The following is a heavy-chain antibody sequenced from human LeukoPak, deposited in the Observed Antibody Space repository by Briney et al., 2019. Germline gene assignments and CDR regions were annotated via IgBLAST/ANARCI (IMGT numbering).Heavy chain of an antibody. Sequence: PGGSLRLSCAASEFSVGSNYMTWVRQAPGKGLEWVSLIYSGGSTYYADSVKGRFTISRDNAKNSLYLQMNSLRAEDTAVYYCARESGSGSYYNYYYYYMDVWGKGTTVTVSS. J-gene: IGHJ6*03. CDR1: EFSVGSNY. D-gene: IGHD3-10*01. V-gene: IGHV3-66*01. CDR3: ARESGSGSYYNYYYYYMDV. CDR2: IYSGGST.